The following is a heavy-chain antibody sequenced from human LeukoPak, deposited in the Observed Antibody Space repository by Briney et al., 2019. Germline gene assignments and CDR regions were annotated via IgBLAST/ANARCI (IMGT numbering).Heavy chain of an antibody. CDR2: ISGGGTYT. CDR1: GFTFSDYA. Sequence: GVSLRLSCASSGFTFSDYAMTWVRQAPGRGLEWVSAISGGGTYTYYADSVKGRFTISRDNSKNTLYLQMNGLRAEDTAVYYCAKGKYSSSWYFDYWGQGTLVTVSS. D-gene: IGHD6-13*01. V-gene: IGHV3-23*01. CDR3: AKGKYSSSWYFDY. J-gene: IGHJ4*02.